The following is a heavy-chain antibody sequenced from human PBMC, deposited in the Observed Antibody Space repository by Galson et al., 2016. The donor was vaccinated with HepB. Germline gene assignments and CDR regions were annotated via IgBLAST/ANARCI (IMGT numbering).Heavy chain of an antibody. CDR3: ARNPDSSTWYMSWYFDL. J-gene: IGHJ2*01. CDR1: GFNFNNYT. Sequence: SLRLSCAASGFNFNNYTINWVRQAPGKGLEWISYISSGSSIIYYADSVRGRFTISRDSAKNSVYLQMNSLRDEDTAVYYCARNPDSSTWYMSWYFDLWGRGTLVTDSS. CDR2: ISSGSSII. V-gene: IGHV3-48*02. D-gene: IGHD6-13*01.